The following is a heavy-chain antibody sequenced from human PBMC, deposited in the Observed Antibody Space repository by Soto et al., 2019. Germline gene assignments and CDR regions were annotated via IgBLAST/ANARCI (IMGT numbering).Heavy chain of an antibody. CDR3: AHRLYYYGSGSYYNGWWFDP. CDR1: GFSLSTSGVG. CDR2: IYWDDDK. Sequence: SGPTLVNPTQTLTLTCTFSGFSLSTSGVGVGWIRQPPGKALEWLALIYWDDDKRYSPSLKSRLTITKDTSKNQVVLTMTNMDPVDTATYYCAHRLYYYGSGSYYNGWWFDPWGQGTLVTVSS. J-gene: IGHJ5*02. V-gene: IGHV2-5*02. D-gene: IGHD3-10*01.